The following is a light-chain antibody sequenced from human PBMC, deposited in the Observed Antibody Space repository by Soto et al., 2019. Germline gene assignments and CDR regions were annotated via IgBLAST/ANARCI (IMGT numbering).Light chain of an antibody. V-gene: IGKV3-11*01. CDR3: QQRSNWPPYT. CDR2: DAS. J-gene: IGKJ2*01. Sequence: ELVLTQSPANLSLSPGERATLSCRASQSVSSYLAWYQQKPGQAPSLLIYDASNRATGIPARFSGSGSGTDFTLTISSLEPEDFAVYYCQQRSNWPPYTFGQGTKLEIK. CDR1: QSVSSY.